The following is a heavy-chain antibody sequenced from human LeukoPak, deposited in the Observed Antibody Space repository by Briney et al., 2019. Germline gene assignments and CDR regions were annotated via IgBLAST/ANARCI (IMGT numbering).Heavy chain of an antibody. CDR2: IYTSGST. V-gene: IGHV4-4*07. D-gene: IGHD3-9*01. Sequence: SETLSPTCTVSGGSISSYYWSWIRQPAGKGLEWIGRIYTSGSTNYNPSLKSRVTMSVDTSKNQFSLKLSSVTAADTAVYYCARDVQYYDILTGYYFASVYWGQGTLVTVSS. J-gene: IGHJ4*02. CDR3: ARDVQYYDILTGYYFASVY. CDR1: GGSISSYY.